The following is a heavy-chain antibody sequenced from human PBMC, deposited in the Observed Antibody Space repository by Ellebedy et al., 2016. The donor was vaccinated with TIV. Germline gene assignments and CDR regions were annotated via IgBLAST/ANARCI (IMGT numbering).Heavy chain of an antibody. Sequence: PGGSLRLSCVASGFTFSGFAMSWVRQAPGKGLEWVSAISGSGGNTYYADSVKGRFTISRDNSRNTVYLQMNSLTAEDTAVYYCSKERATGSYSTDVCDIWGQGTMVTVSS. J-gene: IGHJ3*02. D-gene: IGHD1-26*01. CDR3: SKERATGSYSTDVCDI. CDR1: GFTFSGFA. V-gene: IGHV3-23*01. CDR2: ISGSGGNT.